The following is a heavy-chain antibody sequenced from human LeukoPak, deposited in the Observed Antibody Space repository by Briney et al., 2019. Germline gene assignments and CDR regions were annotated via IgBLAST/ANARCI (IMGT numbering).Heavy chain of an antibody. CDR2: IKGDGSEK. CDR1: GLNFSDYW. Sequence: GGSLRLSYAASGLNFSDYWMIWVRQAPGKGLELVANIKGDGSEKYYVDSVKGRFTISRDNGKNSLYLQMNSLRAEATAVYYCARDRRGVCVIWGQGTLVTVSS. V-gene: IGHV3-7*01. CDR3: ARDRRGVCVI. D-gene: IGHD3-10*01. J-gene: IGHJ4*02.